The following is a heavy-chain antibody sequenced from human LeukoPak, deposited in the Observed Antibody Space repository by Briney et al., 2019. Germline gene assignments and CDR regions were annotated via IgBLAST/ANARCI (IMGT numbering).Heavy chain of an antibody. V-gene: IGHV1-69*04. Sequence: SVTVSCKASGGTFSSYAISWVRQAPGQGLEWMGRIIPILGIANYAQKFQGRVTITADKSTSTAYMELSSLRSEDTAVYYCARGPSVGATLHYFDYWGQGTLVTVSS. CDR3: ARGPSVGATLHYFDY. J-gene: IGHJ4*02. CDR2: IIPILGIA. CDR1: GGTFSSYA. D-gene: IGHD1-26*01.